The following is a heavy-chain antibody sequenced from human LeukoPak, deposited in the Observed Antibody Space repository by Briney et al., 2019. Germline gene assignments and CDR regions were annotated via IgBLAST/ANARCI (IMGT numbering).Heavy chain of an antibody. V-gene: IGHV4-34*01. D-gene: IGHD6-13*01. CDR1: GGSFSGYY. CDR3: ARARLAAAAYSSTKFDY. J-gene: IGHJ4*02. Sequence: SETLSLTCAVYGGSFSGYYWSWIRQPPGKGLEWIGEINHSGSTNYNPSLKSRVTISVDTSKNQFSLKLSSVTAADTAVYYCARARLAAAAYSSTKFDYWGQGTLVTVSS. CDR2: INHSGST.